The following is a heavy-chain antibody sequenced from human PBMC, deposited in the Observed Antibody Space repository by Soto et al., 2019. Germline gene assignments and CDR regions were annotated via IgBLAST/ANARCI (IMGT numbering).Heavy chain of an antibody. CDR3: ASDFRTRGWFRQAGNFAMDV. Sequence: QVQLVQSGAEVRKPGASVMVSCKASGYPYTNSYMHWVRQAPGQGLEWMGWIHPNTGGTNYAQKFQGRVTMTRDTSVSTVYMELYRLTSDDTAIYFCASDFRTRGWFRQAGNFAMDVWGQGTTVTVS. CDR2: IHPNTGGT. V-gene: IGHV1-2*02. J-gene: IGHJ6*02. CDR1: GYPYTNSY. D-gene: IGHD6-19*01.